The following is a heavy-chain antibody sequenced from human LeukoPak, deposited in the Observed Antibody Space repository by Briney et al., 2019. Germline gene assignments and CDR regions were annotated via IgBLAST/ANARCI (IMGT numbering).Heavy chain of an antibody. V-gene: IGHV3-21*01. CDR2: IMSSSSYI. CDR1: GFTFSSYS. Sequence: PGGSLTLSCAASGFTFSSYSMNWLRQAPGKGLEWVSSIMSSSSYIYCADSVKGRFTISRDNAKNSLYLQLNSLRAEDTAVYYCARSLDRRFDYWGQGTLVTVSS. D-gene: IGHD1-14*01. CDR3: ARSLDRRFDY. J-gene: IGHJ4*02.